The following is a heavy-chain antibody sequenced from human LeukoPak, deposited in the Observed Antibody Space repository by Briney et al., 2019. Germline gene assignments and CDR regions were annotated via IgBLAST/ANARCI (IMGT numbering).Heavy chain of an antibody. CDR2: ISYDGSNK. Sequence: PGGSLRLSCAASGFTVSSYGMHWVRQAPGKGLEWVAVISYDGSNKYYADSVKGRFTISRDNSKNTLYLQMNSLRAEDTAVYYCARGPRPYYYDSSGYDYWGQGTLVTVSS. V-gene: IGHV3-30*03. CDR1: GFTVSSYG. J-gene: IGHJ4*02. CDR3: ARGPRPYYYDSSGYDY. D-gene: IGHD3-22*01.